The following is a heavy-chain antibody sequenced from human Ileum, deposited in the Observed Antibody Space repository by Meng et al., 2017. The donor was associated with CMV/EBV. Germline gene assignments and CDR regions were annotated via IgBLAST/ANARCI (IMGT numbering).Heavy chain of an antibody. CDR2: IDSSSSYI. J-gene: IGHJ4*02. D-gene: IGHD2-21*01. CDR3: ATILLSGVSSGY. V-gene: IGHV3-21*01. CDR1: EFDFSKYG. Sequence: GESLKISCTASEFDFSKYGMNWVRQSPGKGLEWLATIDSSSSYIYDADSVRGRFTISRDNAKNSLYLQMNSLRPDDTAVYYCATILLSGVSSGYWGQGTLVTVSS.